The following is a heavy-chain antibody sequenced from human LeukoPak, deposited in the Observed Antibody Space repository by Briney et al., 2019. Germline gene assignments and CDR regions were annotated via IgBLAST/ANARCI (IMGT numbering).Heavy chain of an antibody. D-gene: IGHD7-27*01. V-gene: IGHV1-8*01. Sequence: ASVKVSCKASGYTFTSYDINWVRQATGQGLEWMGWMNPNSGNTGYAQKFQGRVTMTRNTSISTAYMELSSLRSEDTAVYYCARGMPHWGLSDYWGQGTLVTVSS. CDR2: MNPNSGNT. CDR3: ARGMPHWGLSDY. CDR1: GYTFTSYD. J-gene: IGHJ4*02.